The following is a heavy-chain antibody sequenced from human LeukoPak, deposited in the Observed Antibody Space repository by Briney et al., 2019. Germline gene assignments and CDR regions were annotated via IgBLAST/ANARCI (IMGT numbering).Heavy chain of an antibody. CDR1: GFTFSSYW. D-gene: IGHD6-6*01. V-gene: IGHV3-7*01. J-gene: IGHJ6*03. Sequence: PGGSLRLSCAASGFTFSSYWMSWVRQAPGKRLEWVANIKQDGSEKYYVDSVKGRFTISRDNAKNSLYLQMNSLRAEDTAVYYCAACIAARPWYYYYYMDVWGKGTTVTVSS. CDR2: IKQDGSEK. CDR3: AACIAARPWYYYYYMDV.